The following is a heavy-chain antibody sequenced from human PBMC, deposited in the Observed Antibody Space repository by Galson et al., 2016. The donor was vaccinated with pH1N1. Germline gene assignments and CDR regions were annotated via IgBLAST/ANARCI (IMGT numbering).Heavy chain of an antibody. Sequence: SLRLSCAPSGFILSNYYMSWIRQAPGKGLEWVSYISHGGDVMKYADSVRGRFTISRDTAKNSVYLQMNSLRDEDTAVYYCARPFYGGQYWGAAFNIWGQGTMVTVSS. D-gene: IGHD4-23*01. J-gene: IGHJ3*02. CDR2: ISHGGDVM. V-gene: IGHV3-11*04. CDR1: GFILSNYY. CDR3: ARPFYGGQYWGAAFNI.